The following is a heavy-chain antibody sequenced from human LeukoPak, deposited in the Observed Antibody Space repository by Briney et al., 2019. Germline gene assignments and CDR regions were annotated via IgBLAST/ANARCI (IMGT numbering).Heavy chain of an antibody. V-gene: IGHV4-34*01. CDR3: ARLGGSSSWYEYSWFDP. D-gene: IGHD6-13*01. Sequence: SETLSLTCAVYGGSFSGYYWSWIRQPPGKGLEWIGEINHSGSTNYNPSLKSRVTISVDTSKNQFSLKLSSVTAADTAVYSCARLGGSSSWYEYSWFDPWGQGTLVTVSS. CDR2: INHSGST. CDR1: GGSFSGYY. J-gene: IGHJ5*02.